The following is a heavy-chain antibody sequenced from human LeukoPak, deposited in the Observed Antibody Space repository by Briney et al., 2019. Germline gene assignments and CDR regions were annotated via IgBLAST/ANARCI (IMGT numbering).Heavy chain of an antibody. Sequence: ASVKVSCKASGYTFTSYGISWVRQAPGQGLEWIGWISAYNGNTNYAQKLQGRVTMTTDTSTSTAYMELRSLRSDDTAVYYCAWAEGVTQRTSFQRWGQGTLVTVSS. CDR3: AWAEGVTQRTSFQR. CDR1: GYTFTSYG. J-gene: IGHJ1*01. CDR2: ISAYNGNT. V-gene: IGHV1-18*01. D-gene: IGHD4-23*01.